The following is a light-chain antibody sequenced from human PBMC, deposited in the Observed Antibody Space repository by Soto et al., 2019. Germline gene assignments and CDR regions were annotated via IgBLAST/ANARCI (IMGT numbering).Light chain of an antibody. CDR2: DAS. CDR1: QDISDY. CDR3: QQYQSLPFT. V-gene: IGKV1-33*01. J-gene: IGKJ3*01. Sequence: DILMTQSPSSLSASVGDRVTITCQASQDISDYLNWYHQKPGKAPKFLIYDASYLETGVPSRFSGSGSGTDFTFTISSLQPEDIGTYYCQQYQSLPFTFGPGTTVDIK.